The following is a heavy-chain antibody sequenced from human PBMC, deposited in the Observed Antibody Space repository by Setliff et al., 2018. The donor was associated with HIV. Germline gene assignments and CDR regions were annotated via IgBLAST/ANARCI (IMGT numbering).Heavy chain of an antibody. CDR1: GGSITGYY. D-gene: IGHD7-27*01. CDR2: IYYNGNT. V-gene: IGHV4-59*08. Sequence: SETLSLTCTVSGGSITGYYWNWIRQPPGKGLEWIGHIYYNGNTNYNPSLKSRGTISVDTSKNQFSLKLTSVTAADTAVYYCARHPTNWGSTGYYYYYMDVWGKGTTVTVSS. CDR3: ARHPTNWGSTGYYYYYMDV. J-gene: IGHJ6*03.